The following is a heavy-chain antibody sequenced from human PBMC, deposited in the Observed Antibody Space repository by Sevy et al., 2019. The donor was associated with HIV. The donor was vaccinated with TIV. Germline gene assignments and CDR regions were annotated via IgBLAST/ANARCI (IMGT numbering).Heavy chain of an antibody. J-gene: IGHJ4*02. CDR2: ISHEGSNK. V-gene: IGHV3-30*04. Sequence: GGSLRLSCAASGFTFSSYAMHWFRKPPGRGLGGVAVISHEGSNKYYADSVKARFTISRDNSKNTLYLQMNSLRAEDTAVYYCARCLEQWLVRPPHHWGQGTLVTVSS. D-gene: IGHD6-19*01. CDR3: ARCLEQWLVRPPHH. CDR1: GFTFSSYA.